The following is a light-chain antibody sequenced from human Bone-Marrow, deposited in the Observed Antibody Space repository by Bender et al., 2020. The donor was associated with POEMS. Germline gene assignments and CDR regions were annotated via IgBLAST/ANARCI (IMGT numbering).Light chain of an antibody. V-gene: IGLV2-23*02. CDR3: CSYAGVGTLL. Sequence: QSALSQPASVSGSPGQSITISCTGTSSDVGNYDLVSWYQNHPGKAPKLIIYEVNKRPSGISNRFSGFKSGNTASLTISGLQAEDEGDYYCCSYAGVGTLLFGGGTKLTVL. CDR1: SSDVGNYDL. CDR2: EVN. J-gene: IGLJ2*01.